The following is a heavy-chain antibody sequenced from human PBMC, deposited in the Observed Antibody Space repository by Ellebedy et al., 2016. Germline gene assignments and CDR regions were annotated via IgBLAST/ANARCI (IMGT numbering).Heavy chain of an antibody. J-gene: IGHJ4*02. CDR2: ISWSSSTI. CDR3: ARDLTFVPGAPFDY. V-gene: IGHV3-48*02. Sequence: GGSLRLSCAASGFTFSTYAMNWVRQAPGKGLEWVSYISWSSSTIYYADSVKGRFTISRDDATNSVYLQMNSLRDEDTAVYYCARDLTFVPGAPFDYWGQGTLVTVSS. D-gene: IGHD2-2*01. CDR1: GFTFSTYA.